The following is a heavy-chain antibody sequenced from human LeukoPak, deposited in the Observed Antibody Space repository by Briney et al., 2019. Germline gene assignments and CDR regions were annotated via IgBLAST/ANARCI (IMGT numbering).Heavy chain of an antibody. CDR2: IYYSGST. J-gene: IGHJ4*02. CDR1: GGSISSYY. Sequence: SETLSLTCTVSGGSISSYYWSWIRQPTGKGLDWIGHIYYSGSTNYNPSLKSRVTIPVDTSKNQFSLKLSSVTAADTAVYYCARDRYGGNSFAYWGQGTLVTVSS. D-gene: IGHD4-23*01. V-gene: IGHV4-59*12. CDR3: ARDRYGGNSFAY.